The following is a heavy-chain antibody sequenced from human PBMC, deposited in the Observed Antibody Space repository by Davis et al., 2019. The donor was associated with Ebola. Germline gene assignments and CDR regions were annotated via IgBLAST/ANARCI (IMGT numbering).Heavy chain of an antibody. J-gene: IGHJ5*02. CDR1: GYTFTSYG. CDR3: ARGDFWSGSGWFDP. D-gene: IGHD3-3*01. V-gene: IGHV1-18*04. CDR2: ISAYNGNT. Sequence: AASVKVSCKVSGYTFTSYGISWVRQAPGQGLEWMGWISAYNGNTNYAQKLQGRVTMTTDTSTSTAYMELSRLRSDDTAVYYCARGDFWSGSGWFDPWGQGTLVTVSS.